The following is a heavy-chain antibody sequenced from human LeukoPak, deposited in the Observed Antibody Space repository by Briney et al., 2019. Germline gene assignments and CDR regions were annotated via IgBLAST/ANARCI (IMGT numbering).Heavy chain of an antibody. CDR1: GYTFTSYD. Sequence: ASVKVSCKASGYTFTSYDIHWVRQATGQGLEGMGWMNPNSGNTGYAQKFQGRVTMTRNTSISTAYMALSSLRSEDTAVYYCARGPARTAEYFQHWGQGTLVTVSS. V-gene: IGHV1-8*01. J-gene: IGHJ1*01. CDR3: ARGPARTAEYFQH. CDR2: MNPNSGNT. D-gene: IGHD3/OR15-3a*01.